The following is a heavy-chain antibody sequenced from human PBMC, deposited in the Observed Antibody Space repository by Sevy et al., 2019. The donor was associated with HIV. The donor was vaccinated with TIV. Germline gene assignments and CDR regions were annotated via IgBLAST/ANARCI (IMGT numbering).Heavy chain of an antibody. Sequence: QLGGSLRLSCAASGFTFSSYAMSWVRQAPGKGLEWVSAISGSGGSTYYADSVKGRFTISRDNSKNTLYLQMNSLRAEDTAVYYCAKFGGEGRAFDIWGQGTMVTVSS. CDR1: GFTFSSYA. V-gene: IGHV3-23*01. CDR2: ISGSGGST. D-gene: IGHD2-21*01. CDR3: AKFGGEGRAFDI. J-gene: IGHJ3*02.